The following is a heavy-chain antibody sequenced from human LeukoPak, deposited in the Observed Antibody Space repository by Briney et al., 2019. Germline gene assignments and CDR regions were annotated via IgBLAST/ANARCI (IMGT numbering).Heavy chain of an antibody. CDR1: GGSISSYY. D-gene: IGHD3-10*01. CDR3: ATGWSGNAFDI. V-gene: IGHV4-59*01. CDR2: IYYSGST. J-gene: IGHJ3*02. Sequence: SETLSLTCTVSGGSISSYYWSWMRQPPGKGLEWIGYIYYSGSTNYNPSLKSRVTISVDTSKNQFSLKLSSVTAADTAVYYCATGWSGNAFDIWGQGTMVTVSS.